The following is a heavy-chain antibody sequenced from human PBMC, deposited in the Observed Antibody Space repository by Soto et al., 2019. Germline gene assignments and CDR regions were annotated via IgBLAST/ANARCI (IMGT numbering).Heavy chain of an antibody. CDR2: IYYSGST. CDR3: ARDRFDYYDSSGYYYGLGRFDP. CDR1: GGSISSYY. Sequence: SETLSLTCTVSGGSISSYYWSWIRQPPGKGLEWIGYIYYSGSTNYNPSLKSRVTISVDTSKNQFSLKLSSVTAADTAVYYCARDRFDYYDSSGYYYGLGRFDPWGQGTLVTVSS. J-gene: IGHJ5*02. D-gene: IGHD3-22*01. V-gene: IGHV4-59*01.